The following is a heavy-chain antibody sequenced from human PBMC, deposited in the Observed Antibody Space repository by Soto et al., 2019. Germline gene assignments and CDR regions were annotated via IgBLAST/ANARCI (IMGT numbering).Heavy chain of an antibody. Sequence: SETLSLTCAVYGGSFSGYYWSWIRQPPGKGLEWIGEINHSGSTNYNPSLKSRVTISVDTSKNQFSLKLSSVTAADTAVYYCARGGFLDPWGQGTLVTVSS. CDR2: INHSGST. CDR3: ARGGFLDP. J-gene: IGHJ5*02. CDR1: GGSFSGYY. D-gene: IGHD3-10*01. V-gene: IGHV4-34*01.